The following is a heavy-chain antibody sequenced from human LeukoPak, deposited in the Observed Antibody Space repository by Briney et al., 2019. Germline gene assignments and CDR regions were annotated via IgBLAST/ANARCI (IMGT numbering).Heavy chain of an antibody. J-gene: IGHJ4*02. V-gene: IGHV3-74*01. CDR3: VQDGDVYNFDH. CDR2: IKGDESYT. CDR1: GFTFRSHW. D-gene: IGHD5-24*01. Sequence: GGSLRLSCAASGFTFRSHWMHWVRQAPGKGLVWVSRIKGDESYTNHADSVKGRFTISRDNAKNTLYLQMTSLRAEDTAIYYCVQDGDVYNFDHWGQGTLVTVSS.